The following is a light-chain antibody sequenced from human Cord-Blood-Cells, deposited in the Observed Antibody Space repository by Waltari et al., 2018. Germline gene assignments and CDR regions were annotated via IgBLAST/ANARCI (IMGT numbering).Light chain of an antibody. J-gene: IGKJ1*01. Sequence: DIQMTQSPSSLSASVGDRVTITCRASQSISSYLNWYQQKPRKAPKLLIYAASSLQSGVPSRFSGSGSRTDFTLTISSLQPEDFATYYCQQNYSTPRTFGQGTKVEIK. CDR1: QSISSY. CDR2: AAS. CDR3: QQNYSTPRT. V-gene: IGKV1-39*01.